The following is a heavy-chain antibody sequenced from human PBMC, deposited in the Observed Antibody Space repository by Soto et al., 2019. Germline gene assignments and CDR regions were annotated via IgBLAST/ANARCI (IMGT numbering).Heavy chain of an antibody. Sequence: QVQLVQSGAEVKKPGASVKVSCKASGYTFTGYYMHWVRQAPGQGLEWMGWINPHSGGTNYAQKFQGWVTMTRDTSISTAYMELSRLRSDDTAVYYCARAAGITMVRGVIEFDYWGQGTLVTVSS. V-gene: IGHV1-2*04. CDR1: GYTFTGYY. D-gene: IGHD3-10*01. CDR2: INPHSGGT. CDR3: ARAAGITMVRGVIEFDY. J-gene: IGHJ4*02.